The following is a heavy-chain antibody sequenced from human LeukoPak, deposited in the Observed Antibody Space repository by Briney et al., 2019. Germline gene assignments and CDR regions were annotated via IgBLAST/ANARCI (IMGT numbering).Heavy chain of an antibody. CDR2: IYSSGST. D-gene: IGHD6-19*01. CDR1: GGSISSGSYY. Sequence: PSETLSLTCTVSGGSISSGSYYWSWIRQPAGKGLEGIGRIYSSGSTNYNPSLNSRVTISLDTSKNQFSLKLSSVTAADTAVYYCARALYSSGWFDYWGQGTLVTVSS. V-gene: IGHV4-61*02. CDR3: ARALYSSGWFDY. J-gene: IGHJ4*02.